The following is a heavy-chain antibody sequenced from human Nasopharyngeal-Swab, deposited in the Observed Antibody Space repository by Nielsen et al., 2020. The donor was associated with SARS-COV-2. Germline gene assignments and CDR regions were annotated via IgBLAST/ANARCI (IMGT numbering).Heavy chain of an antibody. CDR2: ISYDGSNK. CDR3: AREDDYGDLEAFDI. D-gene: IGHD4-17*01. CDR1: GFTFSSYW. V-gene: IGHV3-30-3*01. Sequence: GESLKISCAASGFTFSSYWMHWVRQAPGKGLEWVAVISYDGSNKYYADSVKGRFTISRDNSKNTLYLQMNSLRAEDTAVYYCAREDDYGDLEAFDIWGQGTMVTVSS. J-gene: IGHJ3*02.